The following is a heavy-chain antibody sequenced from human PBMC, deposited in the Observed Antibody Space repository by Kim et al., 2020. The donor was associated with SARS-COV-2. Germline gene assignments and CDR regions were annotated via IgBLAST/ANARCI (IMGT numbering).Heavy chain of an antibody. CDR3: TRDARSSWYSGWFDP. V-gene: IGHV3-49*04. D-gene: IGHD6-13*01. J-gene: IGHJ5*02. Sequence: GGSLRLSCTASGFTFGDYAMSWVRQAPGKGLEWVGFIRSKAYGGTTEYAASVKGRFTISRDDSKSIAYLQMNSLKTEDTAVYYCTRDARSSWYSGWFDPWGQGTLVTVSS. CDR1: GFTFGDYA. CDR2: IRSKAYGGTT.